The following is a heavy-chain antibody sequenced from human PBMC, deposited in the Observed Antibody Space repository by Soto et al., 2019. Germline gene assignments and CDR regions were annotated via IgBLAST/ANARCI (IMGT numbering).Heavy chain of an antibody. D-gene: IGHD3-22*01. CDR1: GFTFSSYG. J-gene: IGHJ3*02. Sequence: SLRLSCAASGFTFSSYGMHWVRQAPGKGLEWVAVISYDGSNKYYADSVKGRFTISRDNSKNTLYLQMNSLRAEDTAVYYCAKDSGVVVGMGAFDIWGQGTMVTVSS. CDR2: ISYDGSNK. V-gene: IGHV3-30*18. CDR3: AKDSGVVVGMGAFDI.